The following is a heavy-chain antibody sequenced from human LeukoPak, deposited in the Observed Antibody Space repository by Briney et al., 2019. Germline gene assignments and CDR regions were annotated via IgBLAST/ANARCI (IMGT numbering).Heavy chain of an antibody. V-gene: IGHV3-15*01. CDR1: ALTFSNTW. CDR3: TTGLRAADTN. Sequence: GGSLRLSCAASALTFSNTWMSWVRQAPGKGLEWVGRIKSKTDGGTTDYAAPVKGRFTISRDDSKNTLYLQMNSLKTEDTAVYYCTTGLRAADTNWGLGTLVTVSS. D-gene: IGHD6-13*01. J-gene: IGHJ4*02. CDR2: IKSKTDGGTT.